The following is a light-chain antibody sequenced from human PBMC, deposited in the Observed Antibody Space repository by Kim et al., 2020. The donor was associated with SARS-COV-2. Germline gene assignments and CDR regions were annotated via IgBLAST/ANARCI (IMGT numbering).Light chain of an antibody. V-gene: IGKV1-33*01. CDR2: DAS. CDR3: QQYDNLPYT. Sequence: DIQMTQSPSSLSASVGDRVTITCQASQDISNYLNWYQQKPGKAPKLLIYDASNLETGVPSRFSGSGSGTDFTFTISSLQPEDIATYDCQQYDNLPYTLGQGTKLEI. CDR1: QDISNY. J-gene: IGKJ2*01.